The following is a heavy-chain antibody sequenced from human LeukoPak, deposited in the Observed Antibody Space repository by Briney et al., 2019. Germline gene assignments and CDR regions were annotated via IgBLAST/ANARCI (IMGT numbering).Heavy chain of an antibody. CDR2: INSDGSTT. D-gene: IGHD2-15*01. J-gene: IGHJ4*02. V-gene: IGHV3-74*01. CDR3: ARGRYCSGGSCYVY. Sequence: RPGGSLRLSCATSGFTFSSYWMHWVRQAPGKGLVWVSCINSDGSTTNYADSVKGRFTISRDNAKNTLYLQMDSLRAEDTAVYYCARGRYCSGGSCYVYWGQGTLVTVSS. CDR1: GFTFSSYW.